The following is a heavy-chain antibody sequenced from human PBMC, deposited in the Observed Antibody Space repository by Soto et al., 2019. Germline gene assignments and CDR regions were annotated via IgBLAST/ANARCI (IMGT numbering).Heavy chain of an antibody. CDR3: AREISIEAAGTARVIWFDP. V-gene: IGHV1-18*01. CDR2: ISAYNGNT. J-gene: IGHJ5*02. Sequence: GASVKVSCKASGYTFTSYGISWVRQAPGQGLEWMGWISAYNGNTNYAQKLQGRVTMTTDTSTSTAYMELRSLRSDDTAVYYCAREISIEAAGTARVIWFDPWGQGTLVTVSS. CDR1: GYTFTSYG. D-gene: IGHD6-13*01.